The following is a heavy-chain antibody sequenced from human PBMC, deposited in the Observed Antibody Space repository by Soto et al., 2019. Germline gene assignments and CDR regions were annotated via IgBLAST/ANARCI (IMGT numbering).Heavy chain of an antibody. CDR1: GFTFSSYS. D-gene: IGHD1-26*01. V-gene: IGHV3-21*01. Sequence: EVHLVESGGGLVKPGGSLRLSCAASGFTFSSYSMNWVRQAPGKGLEWVSSISSSSSYIYYADSVKGRFTISRDNAKNSLYLQMNSLRAEDTAVYYCARDVKVVGSTPAYEYWGQGTLVTVSS. J-gene: IGHJ4*02. CDR2: ISSSSSYI. CDR3: ARDVKVVGSTPAYEY.